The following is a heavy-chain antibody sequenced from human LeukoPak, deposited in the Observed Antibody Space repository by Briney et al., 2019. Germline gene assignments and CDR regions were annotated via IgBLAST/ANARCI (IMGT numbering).Heavy chain of an antibody. CDR2: ISSSSSYI. CDR3: ARMGAKLAFDY. Sequence: PGGSLRLSCAASGFTFSSYSMNWVRQAPGKGLEWVSSISSSSSYIYYADSVKGRFTISRDNAKNSLHLQMNSLRAEDTAVYYCARMGAKLAFDYWGQGTLVTVSS. CDR1: GFTFSSYS. J-gene: IGHJ4*02. D-gene: IGHD1-26*01. V-gene: IGHV3-21*01.